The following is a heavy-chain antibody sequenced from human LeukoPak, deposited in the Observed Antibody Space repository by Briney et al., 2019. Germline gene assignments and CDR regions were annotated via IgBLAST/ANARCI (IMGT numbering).Heavy chain of an antibody. Sequence: PSETLSLTCVVNNGSFTEYFWSWIRQPPGKGLEWVGEVYHSGSTNYNPSLKSRLSISADMSKKQFSLKLNSVTAADTAVYYCAREKFLGRLTRVLDTWGQGTLVTVSS. CDR2: VYHSGST. J-gene: IGHJ5*02. CDR3: AREKFLGRLTRVLDT. CDR1: NGSFTEYF. D-gene: IGHD3-3*01. V-gene: IGHV4-34*01.